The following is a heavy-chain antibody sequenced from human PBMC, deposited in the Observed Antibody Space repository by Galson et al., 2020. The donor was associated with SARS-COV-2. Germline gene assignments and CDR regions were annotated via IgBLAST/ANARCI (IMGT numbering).Heavy chain of an antibody. CDR2: IYHSGST. V-gene: IGHV4-38-2*02. Sequence: SETLSLTCTVSGYSISSGYYWGWIRQPPGKGLEWIGSIYHSGSTYYNPSLKSRVTISVDTSKNQFSLKLSSVTAADTAVYYCARGSSSGYYDVGTWAYWGQGTLVTVSS. D-gene: IGHD3-22*01. J-gene: IGHJ4*02. CDR1: GYSISSGYY. CDR3: ARGSSSGYYDVGTWAY.